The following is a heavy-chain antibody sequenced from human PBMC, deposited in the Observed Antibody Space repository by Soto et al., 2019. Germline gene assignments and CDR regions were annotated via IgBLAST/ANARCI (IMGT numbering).Heavy chain of an antibody. D-gene: IGHD3-3*02. CDR3: AHRLNLPLAETGAFDI. V-gene: IGHV2-5*02. CDR1: GFSLSTSGVG. Sequence: QITLKESGPTLVKPTQTLTLTCTFSGFSLSTSGVGVGWIRQPPGKALEWLALIYWDDDKRYSPSLKSRLTITKDPSKNQVVLTMTNMDPVDTATYYCAHRLNLPLAETGAFDIWGQGTMVTVSS. J-gene: IGHJ3*02. CDR2: IYWDDDK.